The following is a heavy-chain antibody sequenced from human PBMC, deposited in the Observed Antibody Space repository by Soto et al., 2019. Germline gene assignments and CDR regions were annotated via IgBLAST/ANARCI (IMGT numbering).Heavy chain of an antibody. CDR1: GFTFSTPW. CDR3: STDSSGSPNY. J-gene: IGHJ4*02. D-gene: IGHD1-26*01. CDR2: IRSKIHGGTT. Sequence: GGSLRLSCAASGFTFSTPWMNWGRQAPGKGLEWVGQIRSKIHGGTTDYAAPVRGRFSISRDDSRNTLYLQMNGLDTEDTAVYYCSTDSSGSPNYWGQGTLVTVSS. V-gene: IGHV3-15*07.